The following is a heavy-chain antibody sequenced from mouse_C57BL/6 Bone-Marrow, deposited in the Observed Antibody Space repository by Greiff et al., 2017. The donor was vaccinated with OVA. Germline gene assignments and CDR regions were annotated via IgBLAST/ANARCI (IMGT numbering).Heavy chain of an antibody. CDR1: GFTFSDYG. V-gene: IGHV5-17*01. D-gene: IGHD2-10*02. CDR3: ARRRGMDY. Sequence: EVKVVESGGGLVKPGGSLKLSCAASGFTFSDYGMHWVRQAPEKGLAWVAYISSGSSTLYYADTVKGRFTISRDNAKNTLFLQMTSLRSEDTAMYYCARRRGMDYWGQGTTLTVSS. CDR2: ISSGSSTL. J-gene: IGHJ2*01.